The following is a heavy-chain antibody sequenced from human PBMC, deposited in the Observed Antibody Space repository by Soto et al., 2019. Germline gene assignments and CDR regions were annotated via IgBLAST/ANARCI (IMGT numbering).Heavy chain of an antibody. J-gene: IGHJ4*02. CDR3: ARLLSSSSYYDILTGYSVDY. Sequence: QLQLRESGPRLVKPSETLSLTCGVSGGSISSSRYYWGWTRQPPGKGLEWIANIYYSGTTYYNPSLKSRVTISVDTFRNQFSLRLSSVTAADTAVYYCARLLSSSSYYDILTGYSVDYWGQGTLVSVSS. CDR2: IYYSGTT. D-gene: IGHD3-9*01. CDR1: GGSISSSRYY. V-gene: IGHV4-39*01.